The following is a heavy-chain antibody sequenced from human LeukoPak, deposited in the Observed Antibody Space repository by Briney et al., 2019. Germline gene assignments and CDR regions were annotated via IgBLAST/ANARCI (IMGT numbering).Heavy chain of an antibody. CDR2: ISKDGSNK. Sequence: GRSLRLSCAASGFTFDIYSMTWVRQAPGKGLESVSYISKDGSNKCYVDSVKGRFTVSRDNAKNSLYLQMNSLRAEDTAVYYCARYAGYGGNSDYWGQGTLVTVSS. J-gene: IGHJ4*02. D-gene: IGHD4-23*01. CDR1: GFTFDIYS. V-gene: IGHV3-7*01. CDR3: ARYAGYGGNSDY.